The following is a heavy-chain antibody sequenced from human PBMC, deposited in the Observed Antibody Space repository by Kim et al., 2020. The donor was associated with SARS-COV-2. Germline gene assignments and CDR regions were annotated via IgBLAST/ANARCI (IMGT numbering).Heavy chain of an antibody. J-gene: IGHJ5*02. V-gene: IGHV4-30-2*05. Sequence: PSLKRRVRISVDTSKNQFSLKLSSVTAADTGVYYCARKVRGITGTPPWFDPWGQGTLVTVSS. D-gene: IGHD1-20*01. CDR3: ARKVRGITGTPPWFDP.